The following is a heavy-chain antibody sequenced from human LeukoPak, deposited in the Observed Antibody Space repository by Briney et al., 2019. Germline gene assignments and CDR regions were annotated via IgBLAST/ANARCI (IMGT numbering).Heavy chain of an antibody. J-gene: IGHJ4*02. CDR2: IYYSGST. Sequence: PSETLSLTCTVSGGSISSYYWSWIRQPPGKGLEWIGNIYYSGSTNYNPSLKSRVTISVDTSKNQFSLKLSSVTAADTAVYYCASSVGTSMVNYWGQGTLITVSS. CDR3: ASSVGTSMVNY. D-gene: IGHD5-18*01. CDR1: GGSISSYY. V-gene: IGHV4-59*01.